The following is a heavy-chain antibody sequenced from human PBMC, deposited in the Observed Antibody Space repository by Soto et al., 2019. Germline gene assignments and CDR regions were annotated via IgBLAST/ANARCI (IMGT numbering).Heavy chain of an antibody. Sequence: PSETLSLTCAVSGYSISSGYYWGWIRQPPGKGREWIGSIYHSGSTYYNPALKSRVTISVDTSKNPFSLKLSSVTPAHTAVYYCARPWALLNWFDPWGQGTLVAVSS. D-gene: IGHD1-26*01. CDR3: ARPWALLNWFDP. V-gene: IGHV4-38-2*01. J-gene: IGHJ5*02. CDR2: IYHSGST. CDR1: GYSISSGYY.